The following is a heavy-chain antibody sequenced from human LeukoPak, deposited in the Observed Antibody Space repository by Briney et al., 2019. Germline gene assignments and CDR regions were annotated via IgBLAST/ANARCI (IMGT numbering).Heavy chain of an antibody. J-gene: IGHJ3*02. CDR2: ISSNGGST. V-gene: IGHV3-64D*06. CDR3: VISLVCSGGSCYPDAFDI. CDR1: GFTFSSYA. Sequence: GGSLRLSCSASGFTFSSYAMHWVRQAPGKGLEYVSAISSNGGSTYYADSVKGRFTISRDNSKNTLYLQMSSLRAEDTAVYYCVISLVCSGGSCYPDAFDIWGQGTMVTVSS. D-gene: IGHD2-15*01.